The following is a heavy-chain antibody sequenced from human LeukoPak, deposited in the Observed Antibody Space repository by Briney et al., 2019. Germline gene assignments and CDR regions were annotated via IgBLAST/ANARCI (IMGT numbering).Heavy chain of an antibody. D-gene: IGHD3-3*01. CDR2: IIPIFGTA. CDR1: GGTFSSYA. Sequence: SVKVSCKASGGTFSSYAISWVRQAPGQGLEWMGGIIPIFGTANYAQKFQGRVTITADESTSTACMELSSLRSEDTAVYYCARGATIFGVVTLFDYWGQGTLVTVSS. V-gene: IGHV1-69*01. CDR3: ARGATIFGVVTLFDY. J-gene: IGHJ4*02.